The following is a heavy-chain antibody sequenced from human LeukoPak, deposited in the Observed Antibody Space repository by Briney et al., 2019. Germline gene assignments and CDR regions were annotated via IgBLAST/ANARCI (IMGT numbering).Heavy chain of an antibody. V-gene: IGHV3-30*03. CDR3: EATMIVATY. CDR1: GFTFSSFG. Sequence: GRSLRLSCAASGFTFSSFGMHWGRQAPGKGLEWVALISYDGSNKYYADSVKGRFAISRDNSKNTLSLQMNSLRAEDTAVYYCEATMIVATYWGQGTLVTVSS. J-gene: IGHJ4*02. D-gene: IGHD3-22*01. CDR2: ISYDGSNK.